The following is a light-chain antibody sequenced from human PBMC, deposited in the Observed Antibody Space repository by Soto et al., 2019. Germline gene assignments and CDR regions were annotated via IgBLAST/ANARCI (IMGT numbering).Light chain of an antibody. CDR2: GAS. Sequence: EIVLTQSPGTLSLSPGERATLSCRASQSVSSSYLAWYQQKPGQAPRVLIHGASSRATGIPDRFSGSASGTDFTLTISRLEPEDFAVYFGQQYGNPPPNAFGQGTKVEIK. CDR1: QSVSSSY. V-gene: IGKV3-20*01. J-gene: IGKJ2*01. CDR3: QQYGNPPPNA.